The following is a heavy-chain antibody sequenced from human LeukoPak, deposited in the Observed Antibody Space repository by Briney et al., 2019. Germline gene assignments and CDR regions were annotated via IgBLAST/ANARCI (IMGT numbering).Heavy chain of an antibody. V-gene: IGHV4-59*01. Sequence: SETLSLTCTVSGGSISSYYWSWIRQPPGKGLEWLGYIYYSGSTNYNPSLKSRVTISVDTSKNQFSLKLSSVTAADTAVYYCARVRVYYYGMDVWGKGTTVTVSS. J-gene: IGHJ6*04. CDR1: GGSISSYY. CDR2: IYYSGST. D-gene: IGHD3-10*01. CDR3: ARVRVYYYGMDV.